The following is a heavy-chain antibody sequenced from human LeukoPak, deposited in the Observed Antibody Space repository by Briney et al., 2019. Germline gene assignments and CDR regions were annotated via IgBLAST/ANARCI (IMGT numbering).Heavy chain of an antibody. Sequence: GGSLRLSCAASGLSVSSNYMSWVRQAPGKGLGWVSVIYSSDSTYYADSVKGRFTISRDNSKNTLYLRMNSLRAEDTAVYYCARGNWNYPFDYWGQGTLVTVSS. J-gene: IGHJ4*02. D-gene: IGHD1-7*01. V-gene: IGHV3-53*01. CDR2: IYSSDST. CDR3: ARGNWNYPFDY. CDR1: GLSVSSNY.